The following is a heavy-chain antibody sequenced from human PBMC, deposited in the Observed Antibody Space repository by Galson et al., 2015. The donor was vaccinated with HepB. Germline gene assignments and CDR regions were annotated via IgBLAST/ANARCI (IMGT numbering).Heavy chain of an antibody. CDR1: GFTFSSYG. V-gene: IGHV3-30*18. D-gene: IGHD4-23*01. J-gene: IGHJ4*02. CDR2: ISYDGSNK. CDR3: AKDTTVVTPAY. Sequence: SLRLSCAASGFTFSSYGMHWVRQAPGKGLEWVAVISYDGSNKYYADSVKGRFTISRDNSKNTLYLQMNSLRAEDTAVYYCAKDTTVVTPAYWGQGTLVTVSS.